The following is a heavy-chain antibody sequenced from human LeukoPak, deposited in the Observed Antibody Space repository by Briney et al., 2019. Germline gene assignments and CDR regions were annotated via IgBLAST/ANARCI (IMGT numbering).Heavy chain of an antibody. D-gene: IGHD3-10*01. J-gene: IGHJ6*03. CDR1: GDSISSVSYY. CDR3: ARANYYGSGSYLYYYYYMDV. V-gene: IGHV4-61*02. CDR2: IYTSGRT. Sequence: SETLSLTCTVSGDSISSVSYYWSWIRQPAGKGLEWIGRIYTSGRTNYNPSLKSRVTISVDTSKNQFSLKLSSVTAADTAVYYCARANYYGSGSYLYYYYYMDVWGKGTTVTVSS.